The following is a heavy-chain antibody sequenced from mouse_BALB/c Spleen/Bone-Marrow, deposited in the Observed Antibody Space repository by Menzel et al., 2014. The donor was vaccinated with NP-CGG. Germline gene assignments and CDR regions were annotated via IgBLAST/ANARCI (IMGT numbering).Heavy chain of an antibody. CDR3: ARDDGNYHCFDC. V-gene: IGHV7-3*02. CDR1: GFTFTDYY. Sequence: EVELEESGGGLVQPGGSLRLSCAPSGFTFTDYYMSWVRQPPGKALEWLGFIRDKANGYTTEYSAPVKGRFTISRDNSQSIVYLQMNTLRTEDSATYYCARDDGNYHCFDCWSQGTTLTVSS. J-gene: IGHJ2*01. CDR2: IRDKANGYTT. D-gene: IGHD2-1*01.